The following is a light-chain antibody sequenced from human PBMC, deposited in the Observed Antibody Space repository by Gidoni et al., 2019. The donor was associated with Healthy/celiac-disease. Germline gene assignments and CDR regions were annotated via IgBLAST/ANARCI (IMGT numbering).Light chain of an antibody. CDR3: QKYNSAPRT. CDR1: QGISNY. CDR2: AAS. Sequence: DPVTITCRASQGISNYLAWYQQKPGKVPQLLIYAASTLQSVVPSRFSGSGSGTDFTLTISSLQPEDVATYYCQKYNSAPRTFGQGTKVEIK. J-gene: IGKJ1*01. V-gene: IGKV1-27*01.